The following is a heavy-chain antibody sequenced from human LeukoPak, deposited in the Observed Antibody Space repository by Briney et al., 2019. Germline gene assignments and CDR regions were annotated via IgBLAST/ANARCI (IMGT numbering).Heavy chain of an antibody. CDR2: IIPIFGTA. Sequence: SVKVSCKASGATFSSYAISWVRQAPGQGLEWMGGIIPIFGTANYAQKFQGRVTITADESTSTAYMELSSLRSEVTAVYNCAREVGTGSSSWYSYIDYWGQGTLVTVSS. CDR1: GATFSSYA. V-gene: IGHV1-69*13. CDR3: AREVGTGSSSWYSYIDY. J-gene: IGHJ4*02. D-gene: IGHD6-13*01.